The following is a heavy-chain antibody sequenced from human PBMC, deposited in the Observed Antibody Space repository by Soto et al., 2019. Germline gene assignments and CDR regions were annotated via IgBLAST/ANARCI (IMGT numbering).Heavy chain of an antibody. CDR3: ARHDDWCDA. CDR2: VYYSGAT. V-gene: IGHV4-39*01. Sequence: SETLSLTCNVSGDSMTSPPYYWGWIRQPPGKGLEWIGTVYYSGATYYNPSLRGRLTVSAATSKNYFSLRLRSVTGADTAVYYCARHDDWCDAWGQGILVT. J-gene: IGHJ5*02. CDR1: GDSMTSPPYY.